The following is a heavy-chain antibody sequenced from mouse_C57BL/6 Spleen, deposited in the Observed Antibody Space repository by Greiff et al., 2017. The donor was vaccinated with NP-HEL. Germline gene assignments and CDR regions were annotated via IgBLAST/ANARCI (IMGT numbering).Heavy chain of an antibody. V-gene: IGHV1-15*01. Sequence: QVQLQQSGAELVRPGASVTLSCKASGYTFTDYEMHWVKQTPVHGLEWIGAIDPETGGTAYNQKFKGKAILTADKSSSTAYMELRSLTSEDSAVYYCTFPGYDYGAWFAYWGQGTLVTVSA. D-gene: IGHD2-4*01. CDR3: TFPGYDYGAWFAY. CDR2: IDPETGGT. J-gene: IGHJ3*01. CDR1: GYTFTDYE.